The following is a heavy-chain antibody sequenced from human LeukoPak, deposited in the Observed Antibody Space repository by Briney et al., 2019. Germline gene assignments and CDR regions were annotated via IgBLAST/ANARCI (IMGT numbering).Heavy chain of an antibody. J-gene: IGHJ4*02. V-gene: IGHV1-18*01. CDR3: ATAVAGIVVPVY. CDR2: ISAYNGNT. CDR1: GYTFTSYG. Sequence: ASVKVSCKASGYTFTSYGISWVRQASGQGLEWMGWISAYNGNTNYAQKLQGRVTMTTDTSTSTAYMELRSLRSDDTAVYYCATAVAGIVVPVYWGQGTLVTVSS. D-gene: IGHD6-19*01.